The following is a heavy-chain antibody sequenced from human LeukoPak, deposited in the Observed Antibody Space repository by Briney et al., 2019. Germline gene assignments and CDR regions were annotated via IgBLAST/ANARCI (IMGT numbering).Heavy chain of an antibody. V-gene: IGHV1-2*02. Sequence: ASVKVSCKASESIFTNLLIHWVRQAPGQGLEWMGWLVAKNGGTHYAQSFQGRVTMTRDTSIRTAYMELSGLRSDDTAVYYCAREGVDFDSWGQGTMVTVSS. CDR3: AREGVDFDS. J-gene: IGHJ3*01. CDR1: ESIFTNLL. CDR2: LVAKNGGT.